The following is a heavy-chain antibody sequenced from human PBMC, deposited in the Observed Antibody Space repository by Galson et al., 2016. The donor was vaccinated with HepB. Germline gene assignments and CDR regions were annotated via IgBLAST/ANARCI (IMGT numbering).Heavy chain of an antibody. Sequence: SLRLSCAASGFTFSRYWMTWVRQAPGKGLEWVANIKQDESEKYYVDSVKGRFTISRDNAKNSLYLHMNSLRAEDTAVYYCAKGTQRYCSYGRCYVLDYWGQGILVTVSP. V-gene: IGHV3-7*01. CDR2: IKQDESEK. CDR3: AKGTQRYCSYGRCYVLDY. CDR1: GFTFSRYW. D-gene: IGHD2-15*01. J-gene: IGHJ4*02.